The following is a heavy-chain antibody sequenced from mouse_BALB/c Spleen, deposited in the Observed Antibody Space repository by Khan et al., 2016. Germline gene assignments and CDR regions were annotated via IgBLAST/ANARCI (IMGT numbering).Heavy chain of an antibody. CDR2: IDPSDSYT. V-gene: IGHV1-69*02. Sequence: QVQLQQPGAELVKPGASVKLSCKTSGYTFTSYWMHWVKQRPGQGLEWIGEIDPSDSYTNYNQKFKGKATLTVDKSSSTAYMQLSSLTSEDSAVYYCARFGLWGKGTTLTVSS. J-gene: IGHJ2*01. CDR3: ARFGL. CDR1: GYTFTSYW.